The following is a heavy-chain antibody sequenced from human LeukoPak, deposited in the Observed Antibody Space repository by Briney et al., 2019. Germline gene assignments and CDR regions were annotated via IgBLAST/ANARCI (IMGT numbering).Heavy chain of an antibody. CDR1: GFMFNAYW. V-gene: IGHV3-7*01. CDR3: ARADLEWYLDL. Sequence: GESLRLSCTGSGFMFNAYWMSWVGKAPGMGLEWVGKIRQDGGEIFYVDSVRGRFTISRDNAKNSVYLQLNSLRAEDTAVYYCARADLEWYLDLWGRGTLVTVSS. CDR2: IRQDGGEI. J-gene: IGHJ2*01.